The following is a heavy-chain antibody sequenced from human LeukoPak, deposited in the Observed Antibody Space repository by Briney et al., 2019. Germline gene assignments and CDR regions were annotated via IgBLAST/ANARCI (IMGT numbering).Heavy chain of an antibody. J-gene: IGHJ4*02. CDR1: GGTFSSYA. D-gene: IGHD5-18*01. CDR3: ASTRRSDTAMAQPDY. CDR2: IIPILGIA. Sequence: SVKVSCKASGGTFSSYAISWVRQAPGQGLEWMGRIIPILGIANYAQKFQGRVTITADKSTSTAYMELSSLRSEDTAVYYCASTRRSDTAMAQPDYWGEGTLVTVSS. V-gene: IGHV1-69*04.